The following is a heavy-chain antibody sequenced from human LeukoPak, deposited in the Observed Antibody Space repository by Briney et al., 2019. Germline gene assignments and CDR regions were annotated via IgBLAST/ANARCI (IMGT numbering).Heavy chain of an antibody. CDR1: GYTFTSYG. Sequence: ASVKVSCKASGYTFTSYGINWVRQATGRGLEWMGWMNPNSGNTGYAQKFQGRVTMTRNTSISTAYMELSSLRSEDTAVHYCARGPIVVVPAAIFSYYYYGMDVWGQGTTVTVSS. D-gene: IGHD2-2*02. V-gene: IGHV1-8*02. CDR2: MNPNSGNT. CDR3: ARGPIVVVPAAIFSYYYYGMDV. J-gene: IGHJ6*02.